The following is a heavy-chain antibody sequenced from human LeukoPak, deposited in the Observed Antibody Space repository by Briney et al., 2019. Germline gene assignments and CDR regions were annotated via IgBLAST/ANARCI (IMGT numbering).Heavy chain of an antibody. D-gene: IGHD3-10*01. J-gene: IGHJ4*02. V-gene: IGHV4-34*01. Sequence: SETLSLTCAVYGGSFSGYYWSWIRQPPGKGLEWIGEINHSGSTNYNPSLKSRVTISVDTSKNQFSLKLSSVTAADTAVYYCAGTYYYGSGSLSVDDYWGQGTLVTVSS. CDR1: GGSFSGYY. CDR2: INHSGST. CDR3: AGTYYYGSGSLSVDDY.